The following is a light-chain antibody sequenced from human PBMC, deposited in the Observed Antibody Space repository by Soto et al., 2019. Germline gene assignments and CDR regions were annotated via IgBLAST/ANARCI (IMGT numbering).Light chain of an antibody. CDR1: KSVSGSN. Sequence: EIVLTQSPGTLSLSPGEKAPLSCRAGKSVSGSNLAWNQQKPGLAPRLLIYGASSRATGIPDRFSGSGSGTDFTLTISRLEPEDFAVYYCQHYGASPFTFGPGTKVDI. J-gene: IGKJ3*01. CDR3: QHYGASPFT. V-gene: IGKV3-20*01. CDR2: GAS.